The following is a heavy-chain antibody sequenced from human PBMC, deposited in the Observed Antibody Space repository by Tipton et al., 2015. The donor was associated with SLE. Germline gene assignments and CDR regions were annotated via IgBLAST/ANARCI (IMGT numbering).Heavy chain of an antibody. J-gene: IGHJ4*02. CDR3: VRGNGWLPAY. CDR1: GFTFSNHW. CDR2: IKQDGSDK. V-gene: IGHV3-7*01. D-gene: IGHD6-19*01. Sequence: SLRLSCEASGFTFSNHWMNWVRQAPGKGPEWVANIKQDGSDKFYADSLKGRFTISRDNAKNSLHLEMKSLRTEDTGVYYCVRGNGWLPAYWGQGTLVTVSS.